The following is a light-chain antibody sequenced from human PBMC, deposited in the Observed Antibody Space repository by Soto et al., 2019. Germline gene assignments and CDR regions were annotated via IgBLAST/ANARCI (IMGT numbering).Light chain of an antibody. CDR2: EAS. V-gene: IGKV1-5*03. Sequence: DNQMTQSPSTLSASVGDRVTITCRASQTISSWLAWYQQKPGKAPKLLIYEASSSEVGVPPRFSGSGFGTEFTLTISSLQPDDFATYYCQYYKEYSTFGQGTRLEIK. CDR3: QYYKEYST. CDR1: QTISSW. J-gene: IGKJ1*01.